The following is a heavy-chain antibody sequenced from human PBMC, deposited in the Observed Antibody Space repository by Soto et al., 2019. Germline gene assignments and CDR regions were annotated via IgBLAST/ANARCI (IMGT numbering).Heavy chain of an antibody. D-gene: IGHD4-17*01. Sequence: SETLSLTCTVSGGSISNYYWSWIRQPAGKGLEWIGRIYTSGNTNYNPSLKGRVTMSVDMSKNQFSLKLSSVAAADTAVYYCARDANGDNGRAFDPWGQGTLVTFSS. CDR2: IYTSGNT. CDR3: ARDANGDNGRAFDP. CDR1: GGSISNYY. J-gene: IGHJ5*02. V-gene: IGHV4-4*07.